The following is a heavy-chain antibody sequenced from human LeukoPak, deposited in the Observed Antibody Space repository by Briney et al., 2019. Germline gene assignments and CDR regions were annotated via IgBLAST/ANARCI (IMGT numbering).Heavy chain of an antibody. CDR3: ARGHYYDSSGYEIFDY. CDR2: IYYSGST. J-gene: IGHJ4*02. V-gene: IGHV4-31*03. CDR1: GGSISSGGYY. Sequence: SETLSLTCTVSGGSISSGGYYWNWIRQHPGKGLEWIGYIYYSGSTYHNPSLKSRVTISVDTSKNQFSLKLSSVTAADTAVYYCARGHYYDSSGYEIFDYWGQGTLVTVSS. D-gene: IGHD3-22*01.